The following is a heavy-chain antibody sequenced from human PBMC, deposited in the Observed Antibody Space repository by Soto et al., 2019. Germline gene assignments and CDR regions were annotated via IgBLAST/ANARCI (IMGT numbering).Heavy chain of an antibody. CDR1: GFTFSSYA. J-gene: IGHJ6*04. Sequence: GGSLRLSCAASGFTFSSYAMSWVRQAPGKGLEWVSIISSSSGNIYYADSVKGRFTISRDNSKNTLYLQMNSLRAEDTAVYYCATDAILVAGIVYYYGMDVWGKGTTVTVSS. CDR2: ISSSSGNI. V-gene: IGHV3-23*01. D-gene: IGHD6-19*01. CDR3: ATDAILVAGIVYYYGMDV.